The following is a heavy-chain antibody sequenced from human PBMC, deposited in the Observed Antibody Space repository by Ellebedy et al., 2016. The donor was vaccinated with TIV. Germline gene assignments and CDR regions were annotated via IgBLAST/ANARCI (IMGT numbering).Heavy chain of an antibody. CDR2: IYYSGST. V-gene: IGHV4-39*01. J-gene: IGHJ4*02. D-gene: IGHD1-26*01. CDR3: ARRVGAIDY. Sequence: SETLSLXXTVSGGSISSSSYYWGWIRQPQGKGLEWIGSIYYSGSTYYNPSLKSRVTISVDTSKNQFSLKLSSVTAADTAVYYCARRVGAIDYWGQGTLVTVSS. CDR1: GGSISSSSYY.